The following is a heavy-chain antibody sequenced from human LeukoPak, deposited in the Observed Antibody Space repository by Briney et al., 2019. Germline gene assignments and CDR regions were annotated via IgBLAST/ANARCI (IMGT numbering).Heavy chain of an antibody. V-gene: IGHV3-7*01. CDR3: ARARIDY. CDR1: GFTLSSYW. J-gene: IGHJ4*02. Sequence: SGGSLRLSCAASGFTLSSYWMTWVRQAPGKGLEWVATINLDGSEKYYGDSVEGRFTISRDNTKNSLYLQMNSLRVDDTALYYCARARIDYWGQGALVTVSS. CDR2: INLDGSEK.